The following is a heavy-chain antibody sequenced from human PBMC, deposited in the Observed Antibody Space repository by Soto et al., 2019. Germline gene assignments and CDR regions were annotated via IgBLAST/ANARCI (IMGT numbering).Heavy chain of an antibody. Sequence: SETLSLTCTVSGGSISSGGYYWTWIRQHPGKGLEWIGYIYYSGSTYYNPSLKSRVTISVDTSKNQFSLKLSSVTAADTAVYYCASMTIRSDYWFDPWGQGTLVTVSS. CDR1: GGSISSGGYY. J-gene: IGHJ5*02. CDR3: ASMTIRSDYWFDP. V-gene: IGHV4-31*03. CDR2: IYYSGST. D-gene: IGHD3-10*01.